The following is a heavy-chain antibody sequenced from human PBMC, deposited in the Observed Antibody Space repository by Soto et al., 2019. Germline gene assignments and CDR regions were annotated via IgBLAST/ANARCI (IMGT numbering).Heavy chain of an antibody. CDR3: ARDRRSRSGSYGIRFDP. CDR1: GYTFTSYG. CDR2: ISAYNGNT. D-gene: IGHD3-10*01. J-gene: IGHJ5*02. V-gene: IGHV1-18*01. Sequence: QVQLVQSGAEVKKPGASVKVSCKASGYTFTSYGISWVRQAPGQGLERMGWISAYNGNTNYAQKLQGRVTMTTDTSTSTAYMELRSLRSDDTAVYYCARDRRSRSGSYGIRFDPWGQGTLVTVSS.